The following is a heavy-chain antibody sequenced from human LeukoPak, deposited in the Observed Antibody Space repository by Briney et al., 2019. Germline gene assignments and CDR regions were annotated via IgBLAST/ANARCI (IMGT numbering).Heavy chain of an antibody. J-gene: IGHJ4*02. CDR2: IRSGGSYI. Sequence: GRSLRLSCAASGFTLSSYGMNWVRQAPGKGLEWVSSIRSGGSYIYDAGSVKGRFTISRDNAKNTLYLQMNSLRAEDTAVYYCVESGHYDYWGQGTLVTVSS. V-gene: IGHV3-21*01. CDR1: GFTLSSYG. D-gene: IGHD3-3*01. CDR3: VESGHYDY.